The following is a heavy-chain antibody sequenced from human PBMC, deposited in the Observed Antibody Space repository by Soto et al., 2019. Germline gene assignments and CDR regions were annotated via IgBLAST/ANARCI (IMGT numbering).Heavy chain of an antibody. CDR1: GYTFTGYY. CDR3: ARAFSHNSSSWYPPFDY. D-gene: IGHD6-13*01. CDR2: INPNSGGT. V-gene: IGHV1-2*04. Sequence: ASVKVSCKASGYTFTGYYMHWVRQAPGQGLEWMGWINPNSGGTNYAQKFQGWVTMTRDTSISTAYMELSRLRSDDTAVYYCARAFSHNSSSWYPPFDYWGQGTLVTVSS. J-gene: IGHJ4*02.